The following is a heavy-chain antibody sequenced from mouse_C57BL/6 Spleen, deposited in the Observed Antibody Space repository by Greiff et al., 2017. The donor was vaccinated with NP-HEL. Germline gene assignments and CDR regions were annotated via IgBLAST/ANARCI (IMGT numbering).Heavy chain of an antibody. V-gene: IGHV1-64*01. Sequence: VQLQQSGAELVKPGASVKLSCKASGYTFTSYWMHWVKQRPGQGLEWIGMIHPNSGSTNYNEKFKSKATLTVDKSSSTAYMQLSSLTSEDSAVYYCARGDYYGSSSYYYAMDYWGQGTSVTVSS. CDR3: ARGDYYGSSSYYYAMDY. J-gene: IGHJ4*01. CDR1: GYTFTSYW. D-gene: IGHD1-1*01. CDR2: IHPNSGST.